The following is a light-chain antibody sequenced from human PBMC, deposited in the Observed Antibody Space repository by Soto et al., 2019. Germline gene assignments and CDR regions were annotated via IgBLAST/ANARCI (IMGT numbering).Light chain of an antibody. V-gene: IGKV1-39*01. CDR3: QQSYTIT. J-gene: IGKJ5*01. Sequence: DVQMTQSPSSLSASVGDRVTITCRANQSIITYLNWYQQKSGKAPKLLIYAASSLQSGVPSRFSGSGSGTDFTLTISRLQPEDFATYYCQQSYTITFGQGTRLEIK. CDR1: QSIITY. CDR2: AAS.